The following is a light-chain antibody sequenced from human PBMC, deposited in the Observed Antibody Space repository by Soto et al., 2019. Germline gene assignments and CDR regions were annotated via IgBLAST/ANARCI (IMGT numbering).Light chain of an antibody. CDR3: LQRGFGFT. CDR1: QSVGTY. J-gene: IGKJ3*01. Sequence: EIVLTESPATLSLYPGERVTLSCKASQSVGTYLAWYQQKPGQAPRHLIYGASKRAPGKSARFSGSGSGTDFTLTISSLEPEDFAVYHCLQRGFGFTFGSGTKLDLK. CDR2: GAS. V-gene: IGKV3-11*01.